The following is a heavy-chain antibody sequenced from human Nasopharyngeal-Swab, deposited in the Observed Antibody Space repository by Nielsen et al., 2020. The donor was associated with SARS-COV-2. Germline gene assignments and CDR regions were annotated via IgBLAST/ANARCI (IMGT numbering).Heavy chain of an antibody. CDR2: IYYSGST. V-gene: IGHV4-39*02. J-gene: IGHJ4*02. CDR1: GGSISSSSYY. Sequence: GSLRLSCTVSGGSISSSSYYWGWIRQPPGKGLEWIGSIYYSGSTYYNPSLKSRVTISVDTSKNQFSLKLSSVTAADTAVYYCARDGPDYGGNSEDYWGQGTLVTVSS. CDR3: ARDGPDYGGNSEDY. D-gene: IGHD4-23*01.